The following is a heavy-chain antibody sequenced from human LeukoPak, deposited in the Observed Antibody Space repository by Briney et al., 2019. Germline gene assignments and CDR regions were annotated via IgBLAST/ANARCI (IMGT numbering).Heavy chain of an antibody. D-gene: IGHD3-22*01. CDR3: AGARYYYDSSGYYYSSEYFQH. CDR1: GFTFSDYY. V-gene: IGHV3-11*04. CDR2: ISSSGSTI. J-gene: IGHJ1*01. Sequence: PGGSLRLSCAASGFTFSDYYMSWIRQAPGKGLEWVSYISSSGSTIYYADSVKGRFTISRENAKNSLYLQMTSLRAEDTAVYYCAGARYYYDSSGYYYSSEYFQHWGQGTLVTVSS.